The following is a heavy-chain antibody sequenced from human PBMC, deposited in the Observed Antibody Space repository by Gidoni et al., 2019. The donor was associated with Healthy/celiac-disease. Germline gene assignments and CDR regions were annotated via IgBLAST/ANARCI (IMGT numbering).Heavy chain of an antibody. Sequence: QVQLQESGPGLVKPSETLSLTCTVSGGSISSYYWSWIRQPPGKGLEWLGYIYYSGSTNYNPSLKSRVTISVDTSKNQFSLKLSSVTAADTAVYYCARERGLTGYYLNLGQGTLVTVSS. CDR3: ARERGLTGYYLN. CDR2: IYYSGST. D-gene: IGHD3-9*01. CDR1: GGSISSYY. V-gene: IGHV4-59*01. J-gene: IGHJ4*02.